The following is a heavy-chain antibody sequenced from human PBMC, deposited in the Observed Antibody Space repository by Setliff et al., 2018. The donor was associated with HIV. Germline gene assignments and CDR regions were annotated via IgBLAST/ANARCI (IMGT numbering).Heavy chain of an antibody. CDR2: IYHSGST. V-gene: IGHV4-38-2*02. J-gene: IGHJ5*02. CDR1: GYSISSGYY. D-gene: IGHD3-22*01. Sequence: SETLSLTCAVSGYSISSGYYWGWIRQPPGKGLEWIGSIYHSGSTYYNPSLKSRVTISVDTSKNQFSLKLSSVTAADTAVYYCARDLRSAMIVVVRDWFDPWGQGTLVTVS. CDR3: ARDLRSAMIVVVRDWFDP.